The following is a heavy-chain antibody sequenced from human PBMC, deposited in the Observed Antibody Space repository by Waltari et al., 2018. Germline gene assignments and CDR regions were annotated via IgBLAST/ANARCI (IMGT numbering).Heavy chain of an antibody. CDR3: ARLRQLGHFDY. Sequence: QVQLQESGPGLVKPSETLSLTCTVSGGSISSYYWSWIRQPPGKGLEWIGYIYYSGSTNYNPSLKSRVTISVDTSKNQCSLKLSSVTAADTAVYYCARLRQLGHFDYWGQGTLVTVSS. J-gene: IGHJ4*02. CDR1: GGSISSYY. CDR2: IYYSGST. V-gene: IGHV4-59*08. D-gene: IGHD6-6*01.